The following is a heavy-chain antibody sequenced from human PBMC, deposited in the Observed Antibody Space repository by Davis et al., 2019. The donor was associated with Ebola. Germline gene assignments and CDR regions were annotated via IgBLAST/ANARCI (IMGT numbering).Heavy chain of an antibody. D-gene: IGHD4-17*01. J-gene: IGHJ4*02. CDR3: ARVDENGDTDY. V-gene: IGHV3-30*03. CDR2: ISYDGSNK. Sequence: PGGSLRLSCAASGFTFNTYGMHWVRQAPGKGLEWVAAISYDGSNKYYADSVKGRFTISRDNSKNTLYLQMNSLRAEDTAVYYCARVDENGDTDYWGQGTLVTVSS. CDR1: GFTFNTYG.